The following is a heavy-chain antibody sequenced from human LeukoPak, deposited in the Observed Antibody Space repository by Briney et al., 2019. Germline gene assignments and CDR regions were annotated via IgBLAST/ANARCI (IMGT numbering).Heavy chain of an antibody. D-gene: IGHD6-6*01. J-gene: IGHJ6*02. CDR3: ARGVQLAASDHYGMDV. V-gene: IGHV1-8*01. Sequence: ASVKVSCKASGYTFTIYDINWVRQATGQGLEWMGWMNPNSGNTGYAQKFQGRVTMTRNTSISTAYMELSSLRSEDTAVYYCARGVQLAASDHYGMDVWGQGTTVTVSS. CDR1: GYTFTIYD. CDR2: MNPNSGNT.